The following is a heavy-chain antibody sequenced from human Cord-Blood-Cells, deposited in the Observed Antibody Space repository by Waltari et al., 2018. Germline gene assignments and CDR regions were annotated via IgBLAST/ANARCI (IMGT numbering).Heavy chain of an antibody. D-gene: IGHD1-26*01. V-gene: IGHV3-9*01. CDR2: ISWNSGSI. CDR3: AKDRRSGSYYFDY. CDR1: GFTFDDYA. J-gene: IGHJ4*02. Sequence: EVQLVESGGGLVQPGRSLRLSCAASGFTFDDYAMHWVRQAPGKGLEWASGISWNSGSIGYADSVKGRFTISRDNAKNSLYLQMNSLRAEDTALYYCAKDRRSGSYYFDYWGQGTLVTVSS.